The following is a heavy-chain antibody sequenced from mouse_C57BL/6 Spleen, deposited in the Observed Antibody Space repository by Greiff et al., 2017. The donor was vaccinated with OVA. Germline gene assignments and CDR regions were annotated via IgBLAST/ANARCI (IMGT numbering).Heavy chain of an antibody. CDR3: ARTPAYYSNHWYFDV. CDR2: IWSGGST. J-gene: IGHJ1*03. Sequence: QVQLQQSGPGLVQPSQSLSITCTVSGFSLTSYGVHWVRQSPGKGLEWLGVIWSGGSTDYNAAFISRLSISKDNSKSQVFCKMNSLQADDTAIYYCARTPAYYSNHWYFDVWGTGTTVTVSS. CDR1: GFSLTSYG. V-gene: IGHV2-2*01. D-gene: IGHD2-5*01.